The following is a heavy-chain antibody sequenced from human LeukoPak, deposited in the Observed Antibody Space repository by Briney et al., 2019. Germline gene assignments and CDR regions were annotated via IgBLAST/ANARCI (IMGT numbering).Heavy chain of an antibody. D-gene: IGHD7-27*01. CDR3: ARLTGDPDAFDI. Sequence: SETLSLTCAVSGGSISSYYWNWIRQPPGKGLEWIGYIYYSGSTNYNPSLKSRVTISIGTSKNQFSLKLNSVTAADTAVYYCARLTGDPDAFDIWGQGTMVTVS. CDR2: IYYSGST. V-gene: IGHV4-59*08. J-gene: IGHJ3*02. CDR1: GGSISSYY.